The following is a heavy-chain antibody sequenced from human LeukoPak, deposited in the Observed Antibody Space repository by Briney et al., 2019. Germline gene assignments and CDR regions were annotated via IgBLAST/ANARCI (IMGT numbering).Heavy chain of an antibody. CDR1: GFTFSSYA. V-gene: IGHV3-23*01. Sequence: PGGSLRLSCAASGFTFSSYAMSWVRQAPGKGLEWVSAISDSGGSTYYADSVKGRFTISRDNSKNTLYLQMNSLRAEDTAVYYCAKAQRLLPTNNWFDPWGQGTLVTVSS. D-gene: IGHD2-15*01. J-gene: IGHJ5*02. CDR3: AKAQRLLPTNNWFDP. CDR2: ISDSGGST.